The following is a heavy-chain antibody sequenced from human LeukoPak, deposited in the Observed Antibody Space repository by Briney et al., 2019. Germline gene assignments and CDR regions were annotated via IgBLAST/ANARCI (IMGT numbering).Heavy chain of an antibody. D-gene: IGHD3-22*01. V-gene: IGHV1-18*01. Sequence: ASVKVSCKASGYTFTSHGISWVRQAPGQGLEWMGWISAYNGNTNYAQKLQGRVTMTTDTSTSTAYMELRNLRSDDTAVYYCARGPGVYDSSGSQDFDYWGQGTLVTVSS. CDR1: GYTFTSHG. J-gene: IGHJ4*02. CDR2: ISAYNGNT. CDR3: ARGPGVYDSSGSQDFDY.